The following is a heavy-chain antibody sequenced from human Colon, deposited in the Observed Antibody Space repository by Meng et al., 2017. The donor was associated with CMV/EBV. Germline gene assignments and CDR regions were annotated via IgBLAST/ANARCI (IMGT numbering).Heavy chain of an antibody. Sequence: GESLKISCAASRFTFSSYSMNWVRQAPGKGLEWVANIKQDGSDENYVDSVKGRFTVSRDNAKNSVYLQMDSLRAEDTAVYYCARGGCISRSCYRDYYYYGMDVWGQGTTVTVSS. CDR3: ARGGCISRSCYRDYYYYGMDV. J-gene: IGHJ6*02. V-gene: IGHV3-7*01. CDR2: IKQDGSDE. CDR1: RFTFSSYS. D-gene: IGHD2-2*01.